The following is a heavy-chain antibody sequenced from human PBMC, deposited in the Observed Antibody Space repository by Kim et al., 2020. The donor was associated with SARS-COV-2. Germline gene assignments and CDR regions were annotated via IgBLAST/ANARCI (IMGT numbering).Heavy chain of an antibody. V-gene: IGHV3-30-3*01. J-gene: IGHJ4*02. CDR3: ARAKAAALFDY. Sequence: GGSLRLSCAASGFTFSSYAMHWVRQAPGKGLEWVAVISYDGSNKYYADSVKGRFTISRDNSKNTLYLQMNSLRAEDTAVYYCARAKAAALFDYWGQGTLVTVSS. CDR1: GFTFSSYA. CDR2: ISYDGSNK. D-gene: IGHD6-13*01.